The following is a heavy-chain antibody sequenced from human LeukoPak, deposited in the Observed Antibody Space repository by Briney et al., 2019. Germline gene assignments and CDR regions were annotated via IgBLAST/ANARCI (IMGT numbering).Heavy chain of an antibody. CDR2: ISYDGSNK. CDR1: GFIFSSFD. Sequence: PGGSLRLSCGASGFIFSSFDMYWVRQAPGKGLEWVAVISYDGSNKYYADSVKGRFTISRENSKNPLYLQMNSLRADDTAVYYCATTSGPTYYDYVWGSCKAFDIWGQGTMVTVSS. D-gene: IGHD3-16*01. J-gene: IGHJ3*02. V-gene: IGHV3-30*04. CDR3: ATTSGPTYYDYVWGSCKAFDI.